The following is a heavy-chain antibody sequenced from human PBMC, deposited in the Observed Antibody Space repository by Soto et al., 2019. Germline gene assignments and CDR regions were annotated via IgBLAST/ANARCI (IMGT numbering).Heavy chain of an antibody. CDR2: ISSSGSYI. D-gene: IGHD6-13*01. J-gene: IGHJ4*02. CDR1: GFTFSTYS. CDR3: ARDPGSRGSYYFDY. Sequence: GGSLRLSCAASGFTFSTYSMNWVRQAPGKGLEWVSSISSSGSYIYYADSVKARFTISRDNAKNSLYLQMNSLRAEDTALYYCARDPGSRGSYYFDYWGQGTLVTVSS. V-gene: IGHV3-21*01.